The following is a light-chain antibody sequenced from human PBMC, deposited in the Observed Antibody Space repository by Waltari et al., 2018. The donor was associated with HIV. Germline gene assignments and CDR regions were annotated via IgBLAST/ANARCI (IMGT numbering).Light chain of an antibody. J-gene: IGLJ3*02. V-gene: IGLV3-25*03. CDR2: KDT. CDR3: QSGGSSGSWV. CDR1: ALANHS. Sequence: SNELTQPPSVSVSPGQTARSTCSGAALANHSTYWFQQKPGQAPVLVIYKDTERPSGIPERFSGSRSGTTVKLTISGVQAEDEADYYCQSGGSSGSWVFGGGTKLTVL.